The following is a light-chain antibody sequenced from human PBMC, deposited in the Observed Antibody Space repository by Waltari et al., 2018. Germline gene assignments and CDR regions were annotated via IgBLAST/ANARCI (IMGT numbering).Light chain of an antibody. CDR2: AAS. J-gene: IGKJ4*01. V-gene: IGKV1-39*01. Sequence: DIQMTQSPSSLSASVGDRVTITCRASQSISSYLNWYQQKPEKAPKLLIYAASSLQSGVPSRFSGSGSGTDFTLTISSLQPEDFATYYCQQSYSTITFGGGTKVEIK. CDR3: QQSYSTIT. CDR1: QSISSY.